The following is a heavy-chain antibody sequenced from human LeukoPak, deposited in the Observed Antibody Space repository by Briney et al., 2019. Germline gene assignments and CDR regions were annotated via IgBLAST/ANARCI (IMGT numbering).Heavy chain of an antibody. CDR3: ARDSPDWNYEIGWFDP. CDR1: GGSFSGYY. CDR2: INHSGST. Sequence: SETLSLTCAVYGGSFSGYYWSWIRQPPGKGLEWIGEINHSGSTNYNPSLKSRVTMSVDTSKNQFSLKLSSVTAADTAVYYCARDSPDWNYEIGWFDPWGQGTLVTVSS. J-gene: IGHJ5*02. D-gene: IGHD1-7*01. V-gene: IGHV4-34*01.